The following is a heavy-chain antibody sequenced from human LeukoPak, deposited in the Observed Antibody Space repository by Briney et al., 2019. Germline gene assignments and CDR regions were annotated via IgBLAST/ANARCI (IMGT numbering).Heavy chain of an antibody. J-gene: IGHJ4*02. Sequence: KPSETLSLTCTVSGGSISSYYWSWIRQPPGKGLEWIGYIYYSGSTNYNPSLKSRVTISVDTSKNQFSLKLTSVTAADTAVYYCARQAKREYYYGSGSYYQTQNYFDYWAREPWSPSPQ. V-gene: IGHV4-59*01. D-gene: IGHD3-10*01. CDR1: GGSISSYY. CDR3: ARQAKREYYYGSGSYYQTQNYFDY. CDR2: IYYSGST.